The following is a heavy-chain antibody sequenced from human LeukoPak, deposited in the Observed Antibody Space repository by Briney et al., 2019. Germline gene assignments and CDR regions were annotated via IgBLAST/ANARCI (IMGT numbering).Heavy chain of an antibody. CDR1: GFTFSDYG. V-gene: IGHV3-33*01. J-gene: IGHJ4*02. D-gene: IGHD5-18*01. Sequence: GGSLRLSCTASGFTFSDYGMHWVRQPPGKGLEWVAIIWYDGSNKTYEDSVKGRFTISRDNSKNTLYLQMNSLRAEDTAVYYCARGGSDTAMAHDYWGQGILVTVSS. CDR3: ARGGSDTAMAHDY. CDR2: IWYDGSNK.